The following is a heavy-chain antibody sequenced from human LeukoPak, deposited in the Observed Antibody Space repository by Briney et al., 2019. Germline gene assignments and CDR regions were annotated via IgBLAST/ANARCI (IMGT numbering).Heavy chain of an antibody. D-gene: IGHD3-10*01. J-gene: IGHJ4*02. CDR1: GYTFTSYD. CDR2: MNPNSGNT. CDR3: ARAPTYYYGSGSPTDFDY. V-gene: IGHV1-8*01. Sequence: ASVKVSCKASGYTFTSYDINWVRQATGQGLEWMGWMNPNSGNTGYAQKFQGRVTMTRNTSISTAYMELSSLRSEDTAVYYCARAPTYYYGSGSPTDFDYWGQGTLVTVSS.